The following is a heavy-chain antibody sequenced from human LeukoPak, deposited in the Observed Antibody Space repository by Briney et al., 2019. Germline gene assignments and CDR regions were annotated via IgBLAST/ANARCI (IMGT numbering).Heavy chain of an antibody. V-gene: IGHV3-33*01. J-gene: IGHJ4*02. CDR1: GSSFSRYG. CDR2: IWADGTNP. Sequence: PGGSLTLSCATTGSSFSRYGMHWVRQAPGKGLELVAVIWADGTNPYYGESVKGRFTISRDNSKNSLYLQMNSLRAADTAVYYCVREDGPIDYGGQGALATVSS. CDR3: VREDGPIDY.